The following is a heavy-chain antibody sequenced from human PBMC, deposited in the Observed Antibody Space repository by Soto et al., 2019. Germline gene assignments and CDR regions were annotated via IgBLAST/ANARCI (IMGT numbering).Heavy chain of an antibody. CDR2: ISGSGGST. V-gene: IGHV3-23*01. J-gene: IGHJ6*02. Sequence: EVQLLESGGGLVQPGGSLRLSCAASGFTFSSYAMSWVRQAPGKGLEWVSAISGSGGSTYYADSVKGRFTISRDNSKNTLYLQMNSLRAEDTAVYYCARKIGYCTNGVCYEYYGMDVWGQGTTVTVSS. CDR3: ARKIGYCTNGVCYEYYGMDV. CDR1: GFTFSSYA. D-gene: IGHD2-8*01.